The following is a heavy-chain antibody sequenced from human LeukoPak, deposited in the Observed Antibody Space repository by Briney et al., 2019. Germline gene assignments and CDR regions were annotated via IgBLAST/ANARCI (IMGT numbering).Heavy chain of an antibody. CDR2: INSDGSST. Sequence: GGALRLSCGASGFAFSTFCMHWVRQAPGKGLVWVSGINSDGSSTTYADSVKGRFTISRDYAKNTLYLQMNNLRAEDTAVYYCARGRFYGMDVWGQGTTVTVSS. CDR3: ARGRFYGMDV. V-gene: IGHV3-74*03. J-gene: IGHJ6*02. CDR1: GFAFSTFC.